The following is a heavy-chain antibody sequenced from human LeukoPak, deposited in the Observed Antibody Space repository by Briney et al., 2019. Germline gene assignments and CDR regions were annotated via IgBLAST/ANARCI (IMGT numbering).Heavy chain of an antibody. D-gene: IGHD4-17*01. J-gene: IGHJ3*02. CDR3: AREPTTVTTDDAFDI. V-gene: IGHV1-69*05. CDR2: IIPIFGTA. Sequence: SVKVSCKASGGTFSSYAISWVRQAPGQGLEWMGGIIPIFGTANYAQKFQGRVTITTDESTSTAYMELSSLRSEDTAVYYCAREPTTVTTDDAFDIWGQGTMVTVSS. CDR1: GGTFSSYA.